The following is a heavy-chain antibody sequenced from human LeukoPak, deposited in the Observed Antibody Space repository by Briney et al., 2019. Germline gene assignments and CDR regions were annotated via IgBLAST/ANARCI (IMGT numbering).Heavy chain of an antibody. J-gene: IGHJ5*02. V-gene: IGHV1-2*02. CDR1: GYTFTGYY. Sequence: ASVKVSCKASGYTFTGYYMHWVRQAPGQGLEWMGWINPNSGGTNYAQKFQGRVTMTRDTSISTAYMELSRLRSDDTAVYYCARFSLRYFDWLLSDNWFDPWGQGTLVTVSS. CDR3: ARFSLRYFDWLLSDNWFDP. CDR2: INPNSGGT. D-gene: IGHD3-9*01.